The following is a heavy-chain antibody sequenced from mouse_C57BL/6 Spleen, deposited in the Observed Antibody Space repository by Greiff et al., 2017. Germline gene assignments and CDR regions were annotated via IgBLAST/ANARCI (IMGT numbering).Heavy chain of an antibody. V-gene: IGHV1-52*01. D-gene: IGHD4-1*01. CDR1: GYTFTSYW. CDR2: IDPSDSET. Sequence: VQLQQPGAELVRPGSSVKLSCKASGYTFTSYWMHWVKQRPIQGLEWIGNIDPSDSETHYNQKFKDKATLTVDKSSSTAYMQLSSLTSEDSAVYYCARSRDWERRYFDVWGTGTTVTVSS. CDR3: ARSRDWERRYFDV. J-gene: IGHJ1*03.